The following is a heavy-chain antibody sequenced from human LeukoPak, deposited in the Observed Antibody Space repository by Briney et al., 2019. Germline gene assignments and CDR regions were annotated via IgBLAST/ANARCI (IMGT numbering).Heavy chain of an antibody. J-gene: IGHJ3*02. V-gene: IGHV3-23*01. CDR3: ARVILGSLMPRVLYTAFDI. CDR1: GFTFSSYA. CDR2: ISGSGGST. Sequence: GGSLRLSCAASGFTFSSYAMSWVRQAPGKGLEWFSAISGSGGSTYYADSVKGRFTISRDNSKNTLYLQMNSLRAEDTAVYYCARVILGSLMPRVLYTAFDIWGQGTMVTVSS. D-gene: IGHD2-2*02.